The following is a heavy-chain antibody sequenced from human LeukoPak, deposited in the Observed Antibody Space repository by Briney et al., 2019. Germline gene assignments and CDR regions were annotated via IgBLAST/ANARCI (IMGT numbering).Heavy chain of an antibody. CDR3: ARDNWNYGSSMDV. CDR1: GGSFSGYY. V-gene: IGHV4-34*01. CDR2: INHSGST. D-gene: IGHD1-7*01. Sequence: SETLSLTCAVYGGSFSGYYWSWIRQPLGKGLEWIGEINHSGSTNYNPSLKSRVTISVDTSKNQFSLKLSSVAAADTAVYHCARDNWNYGSSMDVWGQGTTVTVSS. J-gene: IGHJ6*02.